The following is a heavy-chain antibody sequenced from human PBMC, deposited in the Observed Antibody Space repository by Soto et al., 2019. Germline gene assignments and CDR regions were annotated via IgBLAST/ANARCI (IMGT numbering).Heavy chain of an antibody. D-gene: IGHD2-2*01. CDR2: IYPGDSDT. V-gene: IGHV5-51*01. J-gene: IGHJ6*02. Sequence: GESLKISCKGSGYSFTSYWIGWVRQMPGKGLEWMGIIYPGDSDTRYSPSFQGQVTISADKSISTAYLQWSSLKASDTAMYYCARHLIVVVPAASGLDYYGMDVWGQGTTVTISS. CDR1: GYSFTSYW. CDR3: ARHLIVVVPAASGLDYYGMDV.